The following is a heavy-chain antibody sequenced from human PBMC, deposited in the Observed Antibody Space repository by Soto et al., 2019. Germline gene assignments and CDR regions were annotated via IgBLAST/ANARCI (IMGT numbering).Heavy chain of an antibody. Sequence: WGSLRLSCAASGFTFINYAIRLVRQSPGKWLEWVAIISYDGNNKYNADSVKGRFTISRDNSKNTLYLQVNSLRAEDTAVYYCARDRVCTSATCGEFDYYYYYGMDVWGQGTTVTVSS. CDR1: GFTFINYA. CDR3: ARDRVCTSATCGEFDYYYYYGMDV. CDR2: ISYDGNNK. D-gene: IGHD2-2*01. J-gene: IGHJ6*02. V-gene: IGHV3-30*01.